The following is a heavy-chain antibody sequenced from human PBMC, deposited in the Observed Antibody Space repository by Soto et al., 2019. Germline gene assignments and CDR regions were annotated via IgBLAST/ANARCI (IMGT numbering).Heavy chain of an antibody. CDR2: IYYSGST. CDR1: GGSISSYY. J-gene: IGHJ3*02. Sequence: SETLSLTCTVSGGSISSYYWSWIRQPPGKGLEWIGYIYYSGSTNYNPSLKSRVIISVDTSKNQFSLKLSSVTAADTAVYYCARYYYDSSGYRHDAFDIWGQGTMVTVSS. V-gene: IGHV4-59*01. D-gene: IGHD3-22*01. CDR3: ARYYYDSSGYRHDAFDI.